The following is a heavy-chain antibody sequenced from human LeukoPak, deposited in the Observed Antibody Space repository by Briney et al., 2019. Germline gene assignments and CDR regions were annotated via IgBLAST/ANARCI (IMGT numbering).Heavy chain of an antibody. J-gene: IGHJ4*02. CDR1: GFTFRSFA. Sequence: PGGSLRLSCAASGFTFRSFAMHWVRQAPGKGLEWVAAIWYDGSNKYYADSVKGRFTISRDNSKNTLFLQMNSLRAEDTAIYYCARDPRIYCTNGICRDDYFDNWGQGTLVTVSS. D-gene: IGHD2-8*01. V-gene: IGHV3-33*01. CDR3: ARDPRIYCTNGICRDDYFDN. CDR2: IWYDGSNK.